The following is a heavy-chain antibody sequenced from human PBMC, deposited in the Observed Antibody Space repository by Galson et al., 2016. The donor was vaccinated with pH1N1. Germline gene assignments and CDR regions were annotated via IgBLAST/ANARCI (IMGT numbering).Heavy chain of an antibody. Sequence: TLSLTCTVSGDSISSGTYYWSWIRQPAGKGLEWIGRMYTSGTTNYNPSLKSRLPISVDTSTNPFSLKLNSVTATDPAVYYCARARAPEYFDRLSYFDSWGQGTPVTVSS. CDR2: MYTSGTT. CDR3: ARARAPEYFDRLSYFDS. J-gene: IGHJ4*02. V-gene: IGHV4-61*02. CDR1: GDSISSGTYY. D-gene: IGHD3-9*01.